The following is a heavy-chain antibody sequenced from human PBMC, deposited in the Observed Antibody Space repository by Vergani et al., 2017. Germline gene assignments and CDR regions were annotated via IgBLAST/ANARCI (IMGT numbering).Heavy chain of an antibody. CDR1: GGSISSYY. V-gene: IGHV4-59*01. CDR3: VRGRGGSYRPGAFDI. CDR2: IYYSGST. D-gene: IGHD1-26*01. J-gene: IGHJ3*02. Sequence: QVQLQESGPGLVKPSETLSLTCTVSGGSISSYYWSWIRQPPGKGLEWIGYIYYSGSTNYNPSLKSRVTISVDTSKNQFSLKLSSVTAADTAVYYCVRGRGGSYRPGAFDIWGQGTMVTVSS.